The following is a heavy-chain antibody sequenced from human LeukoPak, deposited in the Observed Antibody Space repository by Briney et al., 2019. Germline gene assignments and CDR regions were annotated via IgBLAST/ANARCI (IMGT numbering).Heavy chain of an antibody. D-gene: IGHD4-17*01. J-gene: IGHJ4*02. CDR1: GFAFSNTG. Sequence: GGSLRLSCAPSGFAFSNTGTTWVRQAPDRGLEWVSTISPTGEGRHYADSVKGRFTISRDNAKNTLSLFMDSLRADDTATYYCARDAGGAWPFDYWGQGTRVSVSS. CDR2: ISPTGEGR. CDR3: ARDAGGAWPFDY. V-gene: IGHV3-23*01.